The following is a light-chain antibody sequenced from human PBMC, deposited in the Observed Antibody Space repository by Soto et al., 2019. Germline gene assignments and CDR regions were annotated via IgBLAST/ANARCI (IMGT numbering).Light chain of an antibody. Sequence: DIVMTQSPDSLAVSLGERATINCKSSQSILYSPNNKNYLAWYQQKPGQPPKLLIYWASTRDSGVPDRFSGSGSGTHVTLTISSLQAEDLAVYYCQEYYNPSQKFGQGTKVEIK. CDR1: QSILYSPNNKNY. CDR3: QEYYNPSQK. CDR2: WAS. J-gene: IGKJ1*01. V-gene: IGKV4-1*01.